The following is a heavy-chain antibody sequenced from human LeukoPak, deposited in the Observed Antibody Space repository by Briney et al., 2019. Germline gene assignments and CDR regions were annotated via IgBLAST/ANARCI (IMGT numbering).Heavy chain of an antibody. CDR3: AKDLRQQLVRGYYYYGMDV. CDR1: GFTFSSYG. D-gene: IGHD6-13*01. J-gene: IGHJ6*02. Sequence: GRSLRLSRAASGFTFSSYGMHWVRQAPGKGLEWVAVISYDGSNKYYADSVKGRFTISRDNSKNTLYLQMNSLRAEDTAVYYCAKDLRQQLVRGYYYYGMDVWGQGTTVTVSS. CDR2: ISYDGSNK. V-gene: IGHV3-30*18.